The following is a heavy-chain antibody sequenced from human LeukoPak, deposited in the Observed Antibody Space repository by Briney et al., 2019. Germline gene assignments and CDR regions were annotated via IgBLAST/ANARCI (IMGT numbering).Heavy chain of an antibody. D-gene: IGHD3-10*01. J-gene: IGHJ6*02. V-gene: IGHV3-30*18. CDR3: AKHGGFNEAYVLPPDV. Sequence: GGSLRLSCAASGFTFRSYGMHWVRQAPGKGLEWVAVISYDGSNKYYADSAKGRFTISRDNSKNTLYLQMNSLRAEDTAVYYCAKHGGFNEAYVLPPDVWGQGTTVTVSS. CDR1: GFTFRSYG. CDR2: ISYDGSNK.